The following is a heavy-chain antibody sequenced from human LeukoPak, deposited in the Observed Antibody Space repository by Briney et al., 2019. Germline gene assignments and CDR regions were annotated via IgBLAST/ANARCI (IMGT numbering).Heavy chain of an antibody. CDR3: ARLGRSIVSDWFDP. V-gene: IGHV3-23*01. Sequence: GGSLRLSCAASGFTFSTYAMSWVRQAPGKGLEWVSALNGRGGSTYYADSVKGRFTISRDNSKNTLYLQMNSLRAEDTAVYYCARLGRSIVSDWFDPWGQGTLVTVSS. J-gene: IGHJ5*02. CDR1: GFTFSTYA. CDR2: LNGRGGST. D-gene: IGHD2-15*01.